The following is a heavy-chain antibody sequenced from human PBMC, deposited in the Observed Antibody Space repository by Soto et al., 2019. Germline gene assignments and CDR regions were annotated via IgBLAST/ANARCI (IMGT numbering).Heavy chain of an antibody. D-gene: IGHD5-12*01. CDR2: IWYDGSNT. Sequence: PGGSLRLSCAASGFTFSSYAMHWVRQAPGKGLEWVGFIWYDGSNTFYAESVKGRFTISRDNSKNTVYLQINALRAEDTAVYYCGRDSSMVIVAPGYWGQGTLVTVSS. V-gene: IGHV3-33*01. CDR3: GRDSSMVIVAPGY. CDR1: GFTFSSYA. J-gene: IGHJ4*02.